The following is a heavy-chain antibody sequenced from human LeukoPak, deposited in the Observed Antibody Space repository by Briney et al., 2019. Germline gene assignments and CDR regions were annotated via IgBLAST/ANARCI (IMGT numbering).Heavy chain of an antibody. Sequence: GGSLRLSCAASGFTVSNYYMIWVRQAPGKGLEWVSLIYSDGTTYYADSVKGRFTISRDNSKSTLYLQMNSLRAEDTAVYYCARDRGSSSRYFDYWGRGTLVTVSS. V-gene: IGHV3-53*01. CDR2: IYSDGTT. D-gene: IGHD6-6*01. CDR3: ARDRGSSSRYFDY. CDR1: GFTVSNYY. J-gene: IGHJ4*02.